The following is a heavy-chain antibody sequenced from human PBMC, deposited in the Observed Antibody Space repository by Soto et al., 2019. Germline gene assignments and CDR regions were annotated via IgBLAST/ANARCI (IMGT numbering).Heavy chain of an antibody. CDR1: GGSISSSSYY. CDR3: ARDFSLEVSSGYSDYYYYGMDV. CDR2: IYYSGST. V-gene: IGHV4-39*02. J-gene: IGHJ6*02. Sequence: SETLSLTCTVSGGSISSSSYYWGWIRQPPGKGLEWIGSIYYSGSTYYNPSLKSRVTISVDTSKNQFSLKLSSVTAADTAVYFCARDFSLEVSSGYSDYYYYGMDVWGQGTTVTVSS. D-gene: IGHD3-22*01.